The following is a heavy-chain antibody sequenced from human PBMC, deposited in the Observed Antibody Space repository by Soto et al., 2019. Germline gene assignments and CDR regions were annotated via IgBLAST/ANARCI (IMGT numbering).Heavy chain of an antibody. CDR3: AKDGGGAPIFGVVNNWFDP. D-gene: IGHD3-3*01. CDR2: ISGSGART. J-gene: IGHJ5*02. CDR1: GFTFSNFA. Sequence: EVQLLESGGGLVQPGGSLRLSCAASGFTFSNFAMSWVRQAPGKGLEWVSAISGSGARTYYADSVKGRFTISRDNSKSTVYLQRNSLRAEGTAVYYCAKDGGGAPIFGVVNNWFDPWGQGTLVTVSS. V-gene: IGHV3-23*01.